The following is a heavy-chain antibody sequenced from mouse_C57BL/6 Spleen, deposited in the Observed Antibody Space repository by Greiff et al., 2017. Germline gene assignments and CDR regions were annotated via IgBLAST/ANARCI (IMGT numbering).Heavy chain of an antibody. CDR2: IDPNSGGT. CDR3: AAGTPFAY. J-gene: IGHJ3*01. CDR1: GYTFTSYW. V-gene: IGHV1-72*01. D-gene: IGHD4-1*01. Sequence: VQLQQPGAELVKPGASVKLSCKASGYTFTSYWMHWVKQRPGRGLEWIGRIDPNSGGTKYNEKFKSKATLTVDKPSSPAYRQRSRLTAEDSGVYYCAAGTPFAYWGQGTLVTVSA.